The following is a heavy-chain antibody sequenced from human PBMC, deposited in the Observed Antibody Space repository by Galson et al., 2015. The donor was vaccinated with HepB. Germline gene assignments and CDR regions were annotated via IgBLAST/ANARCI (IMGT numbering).Heavy chain of an antibody. CDR3: ARVYFGSGSSSAYWYFNL. CDR2: ISSTGTTM. CDR1: GFTFSNYG. Sequence: SLRLSCAASGFTFSNYGMHWVRQAPGKGLESVSYISSTGTTMYYADSAKGRFTISRDNAQNSLYLQMNSLRDEDTAVYYCARVYFGSGSSSAYWYFNLWGRGALVTVSS. J-gene: IGHJ2*01. D-gene: IGHD3-10*01. V-gene: IGHV3-48*02.